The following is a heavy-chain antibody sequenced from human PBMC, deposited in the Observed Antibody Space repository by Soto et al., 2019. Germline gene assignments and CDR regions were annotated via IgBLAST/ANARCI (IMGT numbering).Heavy chain of an antibody. J-gene: IGHJ5*02. CDR2: TYYRSKWYN. D-gene: IGHD2-2*01. CDR1: GDSVSSNSAA. Sequence: SQTLSLTCAISGDSVSSNSAAWNWIRQSPSRGLEWLGRTYYRSKWYNDYAVSVKSRITINPDTSKNQFSLQLNSVTPEGTAVYYCARNAEHCSSTSCYGPWFDPWGQGTLVTVSS. V-gene: IGHV6-1*01. CDR3: ARNAEHCSSTSCYGPWFDP.